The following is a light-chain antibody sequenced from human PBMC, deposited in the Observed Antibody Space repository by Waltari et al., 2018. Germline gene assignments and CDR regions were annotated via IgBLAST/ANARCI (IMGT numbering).Light chain of an antibody. CDR1: SSDVGGYNY. CDR2: AVT. Sequence: QSALTQPASVSGSPGQSITISCTGTSSDVGGYNYVSWYQQHPGKAPKLMIYAVTNRPSGISHRFSGSKSGNPASLTISGLQGEDEADYYCSSYTSSSTLVFGGGTKLTVL. CDR3: SSYTSSSTLV. V-gene: IGLV2-14*01. J-gene: IGLJ2*01.